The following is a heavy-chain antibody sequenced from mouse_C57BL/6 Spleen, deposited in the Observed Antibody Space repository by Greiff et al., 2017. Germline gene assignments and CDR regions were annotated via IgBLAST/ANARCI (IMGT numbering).Heavy chain of an antibody. Sequence: VKLMESGPGLVQPSQSLSITCTVSGFSLTSYGVHWVRQSPGKGLEWLGVIWRGGSTDYNAAFMSSLSITKDNSKSQVFFKMNSLQADDTAIYYCAKGGDYGNYDWYFDVWGTGTTVTVSS. CDR3: AKGGDYGNYDWYFDV. CDR1: GFSLTSYG. D-gene: IGHD2-1*01. CDR2: IWRGGST. J-gene: IGHJ1*03. V-gene: IGHV2-5*01.